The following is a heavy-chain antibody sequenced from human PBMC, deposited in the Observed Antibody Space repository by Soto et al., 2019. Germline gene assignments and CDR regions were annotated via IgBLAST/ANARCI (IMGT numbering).Heavy chain of an antibody. V-gene: IGHV1-8*01. CDR3: AREFQSLSSTWREHFQP. J-gene: IGHJ1*01. Sequence: ASVKVSCKASGYTFTSYDINWVRQATGQGLEWMGWMNPNSDNTGYAQKFQGRVTMTRNTSISTAYMELSSLRSEDTAVYFCAREFQSLSSTWREHFQPWGQGTLVTVSS. CDR1: GYTFTSYD. D-gene: IGHD6-13*01. CDR2: MNPNSDNT.